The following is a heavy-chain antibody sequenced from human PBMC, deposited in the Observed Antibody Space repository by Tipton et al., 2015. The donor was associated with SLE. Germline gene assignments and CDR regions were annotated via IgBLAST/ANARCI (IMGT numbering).Heavy chain of an antibody. Sequence: SLRLSCAASGFTFSSSWLSWLRQVPGKGLEGVANIKPDGREIYYVDSVKGRFTISRDNAKTSLYLQMDGLRVGDTAVYYCARDGSGWSITWGQGTLVTVSS. CDR1: GFTFSSSW. J-gene: IGHJ5*02. V-gene: IGHV3-7*01. D-gene: IGHD6-19*01. CDR3: ARDGSGWSIT. CDR2: IKPDGREI.